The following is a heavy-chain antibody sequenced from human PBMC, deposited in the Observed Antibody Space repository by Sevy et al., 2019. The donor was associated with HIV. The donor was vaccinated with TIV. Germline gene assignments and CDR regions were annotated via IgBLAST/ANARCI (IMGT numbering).Heavy chain of an antibody. CDR3: AGEGCSRPHDY. V-gene: IGHV3-23*01. Sequence: GGSLRLSCAASGFAFYEYSMSWIRQAPGKGLEWVATLSFGCGKINYADSVKGRFTISRDNSKNSFYLQMDNLRVEDTALYYCAGEGCSRPHDYWGQRTRVTVSS. CDR2: LSFGCGKI. J-gene: IGHJ4*02. CDR1: GFAFYEYS. D-gene: IGHD2-8*01.